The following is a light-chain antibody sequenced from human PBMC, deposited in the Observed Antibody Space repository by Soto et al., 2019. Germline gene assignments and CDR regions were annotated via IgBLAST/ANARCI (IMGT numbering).Light chain of an antibody. J-gene: IGLJ3*02. CDR3: AAWHDSLNGPV. Sequence: QSALTQPPSASGTPGQRVTIPCSGSSSNIGGNPVNWYQQLPGTAPKLLIYNNNQRPSGVPDRFSGSKSGTSASLAISGLQSEDEADYYCAAWHDSLNGPVFGGGTKSPS. CDR1: SSNIGGNP. V-gene: IGLV1-44*01. CDR2: NNN.